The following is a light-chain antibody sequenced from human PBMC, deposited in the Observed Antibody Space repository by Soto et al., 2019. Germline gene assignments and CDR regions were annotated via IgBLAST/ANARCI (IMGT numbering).Light chain of an antibody. V-gene: IGKV3-11*01. CDR2: DAS. J-gene: IGKJ5*01. Sequence: VVWTQSPAPLYLSPGERATLSCRASESVFGYLAWYQHKPGQAPRLLIYDASNRATGVPARFSGSGSGTDFTLTISSLEPEDFAVYYCQQRYRWPPITFGQGTRLEIK. CDR3: QQRYRWPPIT. CDR1: ESVFGY.